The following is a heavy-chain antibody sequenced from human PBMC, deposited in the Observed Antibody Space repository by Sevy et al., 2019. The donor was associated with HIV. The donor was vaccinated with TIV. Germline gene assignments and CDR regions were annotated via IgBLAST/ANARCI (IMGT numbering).Heavy chain of an antibody. CDR3: AREGAIGYYYYYGMDV. CDR1: GFTVSSNY. V-gene: IGHV3-53*01. J-gene: IGHJ6*02. CDR2: IYSGGST. D-gene: IGHD2-21*01. Sequence: GGSLRLSCAASGFTVSSNYMSWVRQAPGKGLEWVSVIYSGGSTDYADSVKGRFTISRDNSKNTLYLQMNSLRAEDTAVYYCAREGAIGYYYYYGMDVWGQGTTVTVSS.